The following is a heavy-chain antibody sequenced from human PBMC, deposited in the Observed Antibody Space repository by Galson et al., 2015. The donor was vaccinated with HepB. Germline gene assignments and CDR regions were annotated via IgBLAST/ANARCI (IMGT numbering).Heavy chain of an antibody. CDR3: AKDNRGSGSYFSPGGFDY. CDR1: GFTFSSYA. V-gene: IGHV3-23*01. D-gene: IGHD1-26*01. CDR2: ISGSGGST. Sequence: SLRLSCAASGFTFSSYAMSWVRQAPGKGLEWVSAISGSGGSTYYADSVKGRFTISRDNSKNTLYLQMNSLRAEDTAVYYCAKDNRGSGSYFSPGGFDYWGQGTLVTVSS. J-gene: IGHJ4*02.